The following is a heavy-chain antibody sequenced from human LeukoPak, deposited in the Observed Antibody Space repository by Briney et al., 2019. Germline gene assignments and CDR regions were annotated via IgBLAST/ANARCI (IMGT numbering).Heavy chain of an antibody. CDR2: INHSGST. CDR1: GGSFSGYY. D-gene: IGHD3-10*01. J-gene: IGHJ4*02. V-gene: IGHV4-34*01. Sequence: KPSETLSLTCAVYGGSFSGYYWSWIRQPPGKGLEWIGEINHSGSTNYNPSLKSRVTISVDTSKNQFSLKLSSVAAADTAVYYCAKDTGYYYDSRGYLYCFDYWGQGTLVTVSS. CDR3: AKDTGYYYDSRGYLYCFDY.